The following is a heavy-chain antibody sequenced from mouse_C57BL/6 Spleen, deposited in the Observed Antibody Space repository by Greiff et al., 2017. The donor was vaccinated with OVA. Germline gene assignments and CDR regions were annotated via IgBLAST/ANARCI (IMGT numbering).Heavy chain of an antibody. Sequence: VQLQQPGAELVKPGTSVKLSCKASGYTFTSYWMHWVKQRPGQGLEWIGVIDPSDSYTNYNQKFKGKATLTVDTSSSTAYMQLSSLTSEDSAVYYCARDWDGPMDYWGQGTSVTVSS. CDR2: IDPSDSYT. V-gene: IGHV1-59*01. CDR3: ARDWDGPMDY. CDR1: GYTFTSYW. J-gene: IGHJ4*01. D-gene: IGHD4-1*01.